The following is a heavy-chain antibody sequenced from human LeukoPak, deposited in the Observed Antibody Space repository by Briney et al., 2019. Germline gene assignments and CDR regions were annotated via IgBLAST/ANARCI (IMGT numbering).Heavy chain of an antibody. D-gene: IGHD3-3*01. V-gene: IGHV4-34*01. CDR2: INHSGST. J-gene: IGHJ5*02. Sequence: GSLRLSCAASGFTFSSYSMNWVRQPPGKGLEWIGEINHSGSTNYNPSLKSRVTISVDTSKNQFSLKLSSVTAADTAVYYCASLDDFWSGSDWFDPWGQGTLVTVSS. CDR1: GFTFSSYS. CDR3: ASLDDFWSGSDWFDP.